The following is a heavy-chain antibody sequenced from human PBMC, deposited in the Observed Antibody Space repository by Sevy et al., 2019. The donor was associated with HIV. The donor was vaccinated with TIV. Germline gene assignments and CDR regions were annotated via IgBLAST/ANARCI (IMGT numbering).Heavy chain of an antibody. Sequence: GGSLRLSCAASGFIFSDHYMEWVRQAPGKGLEWVGHIRNKADSYTTEYAASVKGRFTISRDDSKNSLYLLMNSLKTEDTAVYYCATHAGIAAAGRVFDYWGQGTLVTVSS. D-gene: IGHD6-13*01. CDR1: GFIFSDHY. CDR3: ATHAGIAAAGRVFDY. CDR2: IRNKADSYTT. V-gene: IGHV3-72*01. J-gene: IGHJ4*02.